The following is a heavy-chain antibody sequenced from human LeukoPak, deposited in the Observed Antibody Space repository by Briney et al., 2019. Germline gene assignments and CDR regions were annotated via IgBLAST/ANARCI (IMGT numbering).Heavy chain of an antibody. CDR2: ISSSGSTM. Sequence: PGGSLRLSCAASGFTFSSYEMHWVRQAPGKGLEGVSYISSSGSTMYYADSVKGRFTISRDNAKNSLYLQMNSLRAEDTAVYYCARQIWFDPWGQGTLVTVSS. J-gene: IGHJ5*02. CDR3: ARQIWFDP. CDR1: GFTFSSYE. V-gene: IGHV3-48*03.